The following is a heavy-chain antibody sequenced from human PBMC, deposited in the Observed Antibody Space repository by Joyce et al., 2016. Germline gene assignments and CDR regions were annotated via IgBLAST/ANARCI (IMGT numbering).Heavy chain of an antibody. J-gene: IGHJ4*02. CDR3: ASFPRGISRSTFYFDH. CDR2: IHGSGSA. D-gene: IGHD2-2*01. Sequence: QVQLQESGPGLVKPSQTLSLTCSVSGASVTIEDYYWIWMGQHPGEALECIGYIHGSGSAYYNSSLESRCTIAVDTSKNHFSLKLTSVTAEETTVYYCASFPRGISRSTFYFDHWGQGILVTVSS. V-gene: IGHV4-31*03. CDR1: GASVTIEDYY.